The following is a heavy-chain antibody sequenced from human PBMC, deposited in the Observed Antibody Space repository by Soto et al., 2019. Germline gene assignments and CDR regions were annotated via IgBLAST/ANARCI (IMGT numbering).Heavy chain of an antibody. CDR2: ISSSSSYI. CDR1: GFTFSSYS. CDR3: ARDHGPGTTGFDY. D-gene: IGHD1-7*01. V-gene: IGHV3-21*01. J-gene: IGHJ4*02. Sequence: GGSLRLSCAASGFTFSSYSMNWVRQAPGKGLEWVSSISSSSSYIYYADSVKGRFTISRDNAKNSLYLQMNSLRAEDTAVYYCARDHGPGTTGFDYWGQGTLVTVSS.